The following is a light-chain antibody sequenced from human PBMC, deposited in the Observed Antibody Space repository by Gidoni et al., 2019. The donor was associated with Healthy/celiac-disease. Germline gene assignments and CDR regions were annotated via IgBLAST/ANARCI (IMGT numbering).Light chain of an antibody. J-gene: IGKJ1*01. CDR2: RAS. CDR3: QQYNSYSRT. Sequence: DIQMTQSPSTLSASVGDRVTITCRASQRISSWLAWYQQKQGKAPNLLIYRASSLESGVPSRFSGSGSGTEFTLTISSLQPDDFATYYCQQYNSYSRTFGQGTKVEIK. CDR1: QRISSW. V-gene: IGKV1-5*03.